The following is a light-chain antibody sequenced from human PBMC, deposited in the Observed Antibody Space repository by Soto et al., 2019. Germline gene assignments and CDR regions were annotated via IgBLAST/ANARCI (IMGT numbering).Light chain of an antibody. CDR1: SSDVGAFDY. CDR3: SSYAGNNIFV. V-gene: IGLV2-8*01. Sequence: QSALAQPPSASGSPGQSVTISCTGTSSDVGAFDYVSWYQQYPGEAPKFLIYDVNKRPSGVPDRFSGSKSDNTASLTVSGLQAEDEADFYCSSYAGNNIFVFGTGTKVTVL. CDR2: DVN. J-gene: IGLJ1*01.